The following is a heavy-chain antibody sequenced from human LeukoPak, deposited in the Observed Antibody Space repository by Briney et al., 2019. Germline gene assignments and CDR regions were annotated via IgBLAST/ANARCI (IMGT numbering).Heavy chain of an antibody. D-gene: IGHD3-9*01. J-gene: IGHJ6*04. V-gene: IGHV4-59*01. CDR3: ARTPPYHYDILTVYYPNNYYYGMDV. CDR1: GGSISSYY. CDR2: INYSGST. Sequence: PSETLSLTCAVSGGSISSYYWSWIRQPPGKGLEWIGYINYSGSTNYNPSLKSRVTISVDTSKNQLSLKLISVTTADTAMYYCARTPPYHYDILTVYYPNNYYYGMDVWGKGTTVTVSS.